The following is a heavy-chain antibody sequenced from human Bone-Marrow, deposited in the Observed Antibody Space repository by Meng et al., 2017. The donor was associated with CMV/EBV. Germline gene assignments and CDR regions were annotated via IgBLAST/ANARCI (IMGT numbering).Heavy chain of an antibody. CDR2: FDPEDGET. J-gene: IGHJ4*02. V-gene: IGHV1-24*01. CDR3: ACGYSSSWYYFDY. Sequence: ASVKVSCKVSGYTLTELSMHSVRQAPGKGLECMGGFDPEDGETIYAQKFQGRVTMTEDTSTDTAYMELSSLRSEDTAVYYCACGYSSSWYYFDYWGQGTLVTVSS. D-gene: IGHD6-13*01. CDR1: GYTLTELS.